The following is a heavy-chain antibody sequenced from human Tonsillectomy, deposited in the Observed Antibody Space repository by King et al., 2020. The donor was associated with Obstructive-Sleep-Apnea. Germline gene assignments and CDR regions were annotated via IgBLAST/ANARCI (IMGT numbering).Heavy chain of an antibody. D-gene: IGHD1-14*01. Sequence: VQLVESGGGLVQPGGSLRLSCAASGFSFSSYWLSWVRQAPGKGLEWVANIKQDGREIDYVDSGKGRFTISRDDAKDSLYLQMNSLRPEDTAVYYCARVFPSLPRWGQGTLVTVSS. J-gene: IGHJ4*02. V-gene: IGHV3-7*03. CDR1: GFSFSSYW. CDR2: IKQDGREI. CDR3: ARVFPSLPR.